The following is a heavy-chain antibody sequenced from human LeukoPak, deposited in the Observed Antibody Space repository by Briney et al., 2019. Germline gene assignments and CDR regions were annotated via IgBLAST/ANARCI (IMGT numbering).Heavy chain of an antibody. CDR1: GFTFSSYA. J-gene: IGHJ4*02. Sequence: PGGSLRLSCAASGFTFSSYAMHWVRQAPGKGLEWVAVISYDGSNKYYADSVKGRFTISRDNSKSTLYLQMNSLRAEDTAVYYCASSSSWGHYFDYWGQGTLVTVSS. D-gene: IGHD6-13*01. CDR3: ASSSSWGHYFDY. V-gene: IGHV3-30*04. CDR2: ISYDGSNK.